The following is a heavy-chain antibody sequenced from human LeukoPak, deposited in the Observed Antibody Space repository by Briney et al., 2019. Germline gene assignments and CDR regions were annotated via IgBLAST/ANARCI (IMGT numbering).Heavy chain of an antibody. Sequence: GGSLRLSCAASGFTFSSYSMNRVRQAPGKGLEWVSSISSSSSYIYYAGSVKGRFTISRDNAKNSLYLQMNSLRAGDTAVYYCAREGSGSGHDYWGQGTLVTVSS. V-gene: IGHV3-21*01. D-gene: IGHD6-19*01. J-gene: IGHJ4*02. CDR2: ISSSSSYI. CDR1: GFTFSSYS. CDR3: AREGSGSGHDY.